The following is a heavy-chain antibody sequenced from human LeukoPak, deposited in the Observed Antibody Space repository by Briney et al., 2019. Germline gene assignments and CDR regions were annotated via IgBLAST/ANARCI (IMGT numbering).Heavy chain of an antibody. CDR2: IYYSGST. J-gene: IGHJ4*02. D-gene: IGHD3-22*01. CDR1: GGSISSSSYY. V-gene: IGHV4-39*01. CDR3: ASPHYYDSISY. Sequence: SETLSLTCTVSGGSISSSSYYWGWIRQPPGKGLEWIGSIYYSGSTYYNPSLKSRVTISVDTSKNQFSLKLSSVTAADTAGYYCASPHYYDSISYWGQGTLVTVSS.